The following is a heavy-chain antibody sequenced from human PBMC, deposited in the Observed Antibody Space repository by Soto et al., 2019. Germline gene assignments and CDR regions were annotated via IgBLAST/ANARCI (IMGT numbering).Heavy chain of an antibody. CDR1: GYTFTSYD. CDR3: ARQWELSGYYYGMDV. J-gene: IGHJ6*02. D-gene: IGHD1-26*01. CDR2: MNPNSGNT. Sequence: ASVKVSCKASGYTFTSYDINWVQQATGQGLEWMGWMNPNSGNTGYAQKFQGRVTMTRDTSISTAYMELSSLRSEDTAVYYCARQWELSGYYYGMDVWGQGXTVTVYS. V-gene: IGHV1-8*01.